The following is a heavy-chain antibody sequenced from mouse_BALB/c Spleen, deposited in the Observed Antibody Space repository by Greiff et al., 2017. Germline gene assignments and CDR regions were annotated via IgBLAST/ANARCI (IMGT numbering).Heavy chain of an antibody. CDR3: TSQVERLQGSYYAMDY. J-gene: IGHJ4*01. V-gene: IGHV1-5*01. CDR2: IYPGNSDT. D-gene: IGHD1-2*01. Sequence: SGTVLARPGASVKMSCKASGYSFTSYWMHWVKQRPGQGLEWIGAIYPGNSDTSYNQKFKGKAKLTAVTSASTAYMELSSLTNEDSAVYYCTSQVERLQGSYYAMDYWGQGTSVTVSS. CDR1: GYSFTSYW.